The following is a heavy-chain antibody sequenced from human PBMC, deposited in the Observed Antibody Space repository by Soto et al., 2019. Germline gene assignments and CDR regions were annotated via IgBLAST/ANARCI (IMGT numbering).Heavy chain of an antibody. V-gene: IGHV4-59*01. CDR1: SGSIINYY. CDR3: ASRLTLATTTGDAFDL. Sequence: QVQLQESGPGLVKPSETLSLTCTVSSGSIINYYWSWIRQPPGKGLEWIGFIDYSGSTNYHSFLKIRVTMSVDRSRQQLSRKLSSVPAADTAVYYCASRLTLATTTGDAFDLWGQGTRVTVSS. J-gene: IGHJ3*01. D-gene: IGHD4-17*01. CDR2: IDYSGST.